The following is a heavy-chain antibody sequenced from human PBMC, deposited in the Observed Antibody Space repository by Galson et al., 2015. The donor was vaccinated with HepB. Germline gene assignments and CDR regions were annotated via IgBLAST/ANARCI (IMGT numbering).Heavy chain of an antibody. CDR3: ATSRATYYDFWSCSHLLHDY. V-gene: IGHV1-18*04. D-gene: IGHD3-3*01. J-gene: IGHJ4*02. Sequence: SVKVSCKASGYTFTSSGISWVRQAPGQGLEWMGWISAYNGNTNYAQKLQGRVTMTTDTSTSTAYMELRSLRSDDTAVYYCATSRATYYDFWSCSHLLHDYWGQGSLVTVSS. CDR1: GYTFTSSG. CDR2: ISAYNGNT.